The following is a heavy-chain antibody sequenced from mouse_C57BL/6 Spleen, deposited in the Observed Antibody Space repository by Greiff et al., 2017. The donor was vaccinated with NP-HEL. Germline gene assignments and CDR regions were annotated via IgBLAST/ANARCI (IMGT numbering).Heavy chain of an antibody. CDR2: INPSNGGT. Sequence: QVQLQQPGTELVKPGASVKLSCKASGYTFTSYWMHWVKQRPGQGLEWIGNINPSNGGTNYNEKFKGKATLTVDKSSSTAYMQLSSLTSEDSAVYYCARITTVVDWYFDVWGTGTTVTVSS. J-gene: IGHJ1*03. CDR3: ARITTVVDWYFDV. D-gene: IGHD1-1*01. V-gene: IGHV1-53*01. CDR1: GYTFTSYW.